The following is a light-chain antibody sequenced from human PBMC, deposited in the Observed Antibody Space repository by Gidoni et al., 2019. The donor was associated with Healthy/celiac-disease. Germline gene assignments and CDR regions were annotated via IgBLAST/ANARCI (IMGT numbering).Light chain of an antibody. CDR3: QQYGSSPWT. V-gene: IGKV3-20*01. CDR1: QSVSSSY. Sequence: EIVLTQSPGTLSLSPGERATLSCRVSQSVSSSYLAWYQQKPGQAPRLLIYGASSRATGIPDRFSGSGSGTDFTLTISRLGPEDFAVYYCQQYGSSPWTFGQGTKVEIK. CDR2: GAS. J-gene: IGKJ1*01.